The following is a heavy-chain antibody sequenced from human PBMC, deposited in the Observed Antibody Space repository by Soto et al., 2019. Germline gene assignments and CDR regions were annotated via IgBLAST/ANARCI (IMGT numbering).Heavy chain of an antibody. J-gene: IGHJ5*02. Sequence: GDSLQVSCKASGGTFSSYAISWVRQAPGQGLEWMGGIIPIFGTANYAQKFQGRVTITADESTSTAYMELSSLRSEDTAVYYCARGVGATLGHWFDPWGQGTLVTVS. CDR1: GGTFSSYA. V-gene: IGHV1-69*13. CDR2: IIPIFGTA. D-gene: IGHD1-26*01. CDR3: ARGVGATLGHWFDP.